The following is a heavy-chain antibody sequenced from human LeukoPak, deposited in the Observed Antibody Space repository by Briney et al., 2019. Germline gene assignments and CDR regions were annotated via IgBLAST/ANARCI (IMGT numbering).Heavy chain of an antibody. V-gene: IGHV3-23*01. CDR2: ISASGGST. Sequence: GGSLRLSCAASEFTFSSSAMSWVRQVPGKGLEWVSGISASGGSTSYADSVRGRFTISRDNSKNTLYVQMNSLRDEDTAVYYCAKTQSSSWYYYYGMDVWGQGTTVTVSS. CDR1: EFTFSSSA. J-gene: IGHJ6*02. D-gene: IGHD6-13*01. CDR3: AKTQSSSWYYYYGMDV.